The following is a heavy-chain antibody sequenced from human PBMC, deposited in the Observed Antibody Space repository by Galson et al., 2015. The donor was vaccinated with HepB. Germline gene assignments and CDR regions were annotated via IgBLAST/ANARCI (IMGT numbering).Heavy chain of an antibody. CDR1: GFTFSSHA. V-gene: IGHV3-23*01. J-gene: IGHJ3*01. Sequence: LRLSCAASGFTFSSHAMSWVRQAPGKGLEWVSTIDISGGRTFYADSVKGRFTISRDNSKNTLYVEMTSLRVEDMAIYFCAKGQRTSSWYSAFDVWGQGTMVTVSS. CDR2: IDISGGRT. D-gene: IGHD6-13*01. CDR3: AKGQRTSSWYSAFDV.